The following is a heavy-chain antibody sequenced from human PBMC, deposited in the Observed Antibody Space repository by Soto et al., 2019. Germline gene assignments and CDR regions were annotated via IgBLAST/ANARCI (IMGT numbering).Heavy chain of an antibody. CDR3: TTTVYFAY. Sequence: GGSLRLSCAASGFTFSGSAMHWVRQASGKGLEWVGRIRIKAKSNATAYAASVKGRFTISRDDSKNTAYLQMNSLKTEDTAVYYCTTTVYFAYWGQGTLFTVSS. CDR1: GFTFSGSA. J-gene: IGHJ4*02. V-gene: IGHV3-73*01. CDR2: IRIKAKSNAT.